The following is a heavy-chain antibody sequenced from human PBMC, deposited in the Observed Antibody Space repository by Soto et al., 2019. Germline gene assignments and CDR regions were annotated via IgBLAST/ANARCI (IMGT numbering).Heavy chain of an antibody. J-gene: IGHJ4*02. CDR1: GFTFTTYV. CDR2: INPSGGST. D-gene: IGHD2-15*01. CDR3: AILGGYCSGGSCFQYYFDY. Sequence: GGSLRLSCAASGFTFTTYVMHWVRQAPGQGLEWMGIINPSGGSTSYAQKFQGRVTMTRDTSTSTVYMELSSLRSEDTAVYYCAILGGYCSGGSCFQYYFDYWGQGTLVTVSS. V-gene: IGHV1-46*03.